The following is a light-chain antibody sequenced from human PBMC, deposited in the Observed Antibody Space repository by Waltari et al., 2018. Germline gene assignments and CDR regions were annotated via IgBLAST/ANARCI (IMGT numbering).Light chain of an antibody. CDR2: GAS. V-gene: IGKV3-20*01. J-gene: IGKJ2*01. Sequence: IVLTQSPGTLSLSPGDRSSLSCKASQSLGKNYLAWYQHKPGQAPRLLIYGASSRAAGIPDRFSGSGSGTDFTRTISRLEPEDFAVYCCQQYASSVLYTFGQGTKLEIK. CDR1: QSLGKNY. CDR3: QQYASSVLYT.